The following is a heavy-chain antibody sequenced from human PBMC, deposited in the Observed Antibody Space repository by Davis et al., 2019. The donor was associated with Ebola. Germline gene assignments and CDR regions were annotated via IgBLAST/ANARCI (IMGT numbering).Heavy chain of an antibody. CDR3: TYSSPLGMDV. D-gene: IGHD6-13*01. V-gene: IGHV4-34*03. CDR2: INHSGST. Sequence: GSLRLSCAVYGGSFSGYYWSWIRQPPGKGLEWIGEINHSGSTNYNPSLKSRVTISVDTSKNQFSLKLSSVTAADTAVYYCTYSSPLGMDVWGQGATVTVSS. J-gene: IGHJ6*02. CDR1: GGSFSGYY.